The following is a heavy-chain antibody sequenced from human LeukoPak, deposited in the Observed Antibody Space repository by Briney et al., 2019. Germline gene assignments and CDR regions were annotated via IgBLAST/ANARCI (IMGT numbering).Heavy chain of an antibody. Sequence: ASVKVSCKASGYTFKSHTMNWVRQAPGQGPEWMGWIDTNTGNPTYAQGFTGRFVFSLDTSVSTAYLQISSLKAEGTAVYYCARAGWARSINDICDYWGQGTLVTVSS. CDR1: GYTFKSHT. CDR3: ARAGWARSINDICDY. CDR2: IDTNTGNP. D-gene: IGHD3-9*01. J-gene: IGHJ4*02. V-gene: IGHV7-4-1*02.